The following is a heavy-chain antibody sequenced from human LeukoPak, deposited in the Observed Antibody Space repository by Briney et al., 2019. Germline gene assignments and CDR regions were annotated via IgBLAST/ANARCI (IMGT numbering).Heavy chain of an antibody. CDR2: ISWNSGSI. CDR1: GFTFDDYA. J-gene: IGHJ4*02. CDR3: AKGGDTMVRGATFDY. Sequence: GGSLRLSCAASGFTFDDYAMHWVRQAPGKGLEGVSGISWNSGSIGYADSVKGRFTISRDNAKNSLYLQMNSLRAEDTALYYCAKGGDTMVRGATFDYWGQGTLVTVSS. V-gene: IGHV3-9*01. D-gene: IGHD3-10*01.